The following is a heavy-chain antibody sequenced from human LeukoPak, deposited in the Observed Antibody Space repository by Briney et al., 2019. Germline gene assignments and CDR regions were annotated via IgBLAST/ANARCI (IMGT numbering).Heavy chain of an antibody. J-gene: IGHJ6*03. D-gene: IGHD3-10*01. V-gene: IGHV4-34*01. CDR3: ARLGSVGYYNYQYMDI. Sequence: SETLSLTCAASGGSFSGYYWSWIRQPPGKGLEWIGEINDIGNTNYDPSLRSRVTISVDTSKNQFSLSLTSATAADTAVYFCARLGSVGYYNYQYMDIWGNGTTVTVSS. CDR2: INDIGNT. CDR1: GGSFSGYY.